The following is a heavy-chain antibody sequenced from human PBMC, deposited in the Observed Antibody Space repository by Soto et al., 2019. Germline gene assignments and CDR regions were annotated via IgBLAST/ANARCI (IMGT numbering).Heavy chain of an antibody. V-gene: IGHV1-69*02. CDR3: ARPLLGYCSSTSCPGADAFDI. CDR2: IIPILGIA. J-gene: IGHJ3*02. D-gene: IGHD2-2*01. CDR1: GGTFSSYT. Sequence: EASVKVSCKASGGTFSSYTISWVRQAPGQGLEWMGRIIPILGIANYAQKFQGRVTITADKSTSTAYMELSSLRSEDTAVYYCARPLLGYCSSTSCPGADAFDIWGQGTMVTVSS.